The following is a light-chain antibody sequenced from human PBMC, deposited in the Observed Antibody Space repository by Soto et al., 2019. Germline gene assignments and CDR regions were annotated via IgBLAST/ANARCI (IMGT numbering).Light chain of an antibody. Sequence: QSALTQPPSVSGAPGQRLTISCTGSSSNIGAGYDVHWYRQPPGTAPKLLIFGNNNRPSGVPDRFSGSKSGTSASLAITGLQAEDEADYYCQSYDSSLSGDVFGTGTKLTVL. V-gene: IGLV1-40*01. CDR3: QSYDSSLSGDV. CDR2: GNN. CDR1: SSNIGAGYD. J-gene: IGLJ1*01.